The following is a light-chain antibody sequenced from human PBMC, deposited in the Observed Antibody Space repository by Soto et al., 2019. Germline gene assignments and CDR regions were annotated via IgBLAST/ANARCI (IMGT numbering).Light chain of an antibody. CDR2: LGS. J-gene: IGKJ2*01. V-gene: IGKV2-28*01. CDR3: MQALRTPYT. CDR1: QSLLHSSGDNH. Sequence: DIVMTQSPLSLPVTPGEPASISCRSSQSLLHSSGDNHLDWYLQKPGQSPQLLIYLGSTRASGVPDRVSGSGSGTDFTLKISRVEAEDVGVYYCMQALRTPYTFGPGTRLEIK.